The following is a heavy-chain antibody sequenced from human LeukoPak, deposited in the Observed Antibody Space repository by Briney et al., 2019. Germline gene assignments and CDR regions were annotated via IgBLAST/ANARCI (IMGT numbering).Heavy chain of an antibody. CDR3: AKTTDSSGSPPGDY. V-gene: IGHV3-73*01. CDR2: IRNKANNYAT. Sequence: GGSLRLSCAASGFTFSGFSLHWVRQASGKGLEWVGRIRNKANNYATTYAASVRGRFTISRDDSKNTAYLQMNSLGAEDTAVYYCAKTTDSSGSPPGDYWGQGTLVTVSS. CDR1: GFTFSGFS. J-gene: IGHJ4*02. D-gene: IGHD3-22*01.